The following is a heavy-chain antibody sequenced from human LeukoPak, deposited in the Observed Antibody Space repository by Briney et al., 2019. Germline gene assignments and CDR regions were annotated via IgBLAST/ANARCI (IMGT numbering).Heavy chain of an antibody. D-gene: IGHD3-3*01. V-gene: IGHV1-69*05. CDR3: ALRGSSYYDFWSGYNWFDP. CDR1: GGTFSSYA. Sequence: SVKVSCKASGGTFSSYAISWVRQAPGQGLEWLGGIIPIFGTANYAQKFQGRVTITTDESTSTAYMELSSLRSEDTAVYYCALRGSSYYDFWSGYNWFDPWGQGTLVTVSS. CDR2: IIPIFGTA. J-gene: IGHJ5*02.